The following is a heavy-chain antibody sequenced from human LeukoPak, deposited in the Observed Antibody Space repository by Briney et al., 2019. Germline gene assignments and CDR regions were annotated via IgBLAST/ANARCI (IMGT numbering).Heavy chain of an antibody. CDR2: ILYDGSNK. CDR3: AKDRLAAAGNKYFQH. Sequence: GGSLRLSCAASGFTFSSYAMHWVRQAPGKGLEWVAVILYDGSNKYYADSVKGRFTISRDNSKSTLYMQMNSLRAEDTAVYYCAKDRLAAAGNKYFQHWGQGTLVTVSS. J-gene: IGHJ1*01. V-gene: IGHV3-30*18. CDR1: GFTFSSYA. D-gene: IGHD6-13*01.